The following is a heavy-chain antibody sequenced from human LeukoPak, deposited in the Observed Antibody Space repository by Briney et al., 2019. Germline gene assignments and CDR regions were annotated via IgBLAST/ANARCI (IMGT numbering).Heavy chain of an antibody. CDR3: ARGVGITMIVVGKYYFDY. V-gene: IGHV4-38-2*02. J-gene: IGHJ4*02. CDR2: IYHSGST. Sequence: SETLSLTCTVSGYSISSGYYWGWIRQPPGKGLEWIGSIYHSGSTYYNPSLKSRVTISVDTSKNQFSLKLSSVTAADTAVYYCARGVGITMIVVGKYYFDYWGQGTLVTVSS. D-gene: IGHD3-22*01. CDR1: GYSISSGYY.